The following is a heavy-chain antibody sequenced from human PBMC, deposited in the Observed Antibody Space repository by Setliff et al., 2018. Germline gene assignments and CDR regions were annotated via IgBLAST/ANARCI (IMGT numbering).Heavy chain of an antibody. D-gene: IGHD6-13*01. CDR3: ARDEGSSYFYGMDV. Sequence: SETLSLTCTVSGGSISSGIYYWSWIRQPAGKGLEWIGHIYTSGSTYYNPSLKSRVTISVDTSKNQFSLKLSSVTAADTAVYYCARDEGSSYFYGMDVWGQGTTVTVSS. CDR2: IYTSGST. V-gene: IGHV4-61*09. J-gene: IGHJ6*02. CDR1: GGSISSGIYY.